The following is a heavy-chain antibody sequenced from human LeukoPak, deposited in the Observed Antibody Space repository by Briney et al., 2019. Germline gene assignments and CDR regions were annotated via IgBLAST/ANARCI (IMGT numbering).Heavy chain of an antibody. Sequence: ASVKVSCKASGYTFTSYGISWVRQAPGQGLEWMGWISAYNGNTNYAQKLQGRVTMTTDTSTSTAYMELRSLRSDDTAVYYCARDGSGYCSGGSCYRGYDYWGQGTLVTVSS. CDR1: GYTFTSYG. V-gene: IGHV1-18*01. J-gene: IGHJ4*02. CDR2: ISAYNGNT. D-gene: IGHD2-15*01. CDR3: ARDGSGYCSGGSCYRGYDY.